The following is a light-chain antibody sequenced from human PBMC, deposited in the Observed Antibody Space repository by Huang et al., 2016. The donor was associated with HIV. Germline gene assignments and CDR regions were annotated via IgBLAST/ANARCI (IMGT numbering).Light chain of an antibody. Sequence: EIVLTQSPATLSLSPGDRATLSCTASQSVTSYLAWYQKKPGRAPRLLIYDASNRATAIPARFSGSGSGTDFTLTISSLEPEDFAVYYCQQRSNWPLTFGGGTKVEVK. CDR3: QQRSNWPLT. J-gene: IGKJ4*01. CDR1: QSVTSY. CDR2: DAS. V-gene: IGKV3-11*01.